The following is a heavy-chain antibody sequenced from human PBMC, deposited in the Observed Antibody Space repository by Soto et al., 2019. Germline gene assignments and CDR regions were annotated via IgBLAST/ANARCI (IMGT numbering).Heavy chain of an antibody. CDR2: IYYNGST. CDR1: GGSISSSSYY. CDR3: ARVIGWNWGGVNWFDP. D-gene: IGHD1-7*01. J-gene: IGHJ5*02. V-gene: IGHV4-39*01. Sequence: TLSLTCTVSGGSISSSSYYWGWIRQPPGKGLEWIGSIYYNGSTYYNPSLKSRLPIPVDTSKNQFSLKLSSVTAADTAAYYCARVIGWNWGGVNWFDPWGQGTLVTVSS.